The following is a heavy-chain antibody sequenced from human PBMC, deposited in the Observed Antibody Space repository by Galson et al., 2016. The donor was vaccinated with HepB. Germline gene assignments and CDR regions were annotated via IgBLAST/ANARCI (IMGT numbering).Heavy chain of an antibody. D-gene: IGHD1-1*01. V-gene: IGHV3-20*04. CDR2: INWNGDST. J-gene: IGHJ4*02. CDR1: GFTFDDYG. Sequence: SLRLSCAASGFTFDDYGLTWARQAPGRGLEWVSGINWNGDSTAYADSVRGRFTISRDNARNSLYLQMNSLRAEDTALYYCARSFFRRTVNWTPFDYWGQGTLVTVSS. CDR3: ARSFFRRTVNWTPFDY.